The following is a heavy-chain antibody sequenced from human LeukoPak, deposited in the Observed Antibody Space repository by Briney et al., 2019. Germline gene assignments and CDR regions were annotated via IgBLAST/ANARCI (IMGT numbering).Heavy chain of an antibody. V-gene: IGHV1-46*01. J-gene: IGHJ5*02. CDR3: ARKYGDYESWFDP. CDR2: INPSGGST. CDR1: GYVFTSYY. D-gene: IGHD4-17*01. Sequence: GASVKVSCKASGYVFTSYYMHWVRQAPGQGLEWMGIINPSGGSTSYAQKFQGRVTMTRDTSTSTVYMELSSLRSEDTAVYYCARKYGDYESWFDPWGQGTLVTVSS.